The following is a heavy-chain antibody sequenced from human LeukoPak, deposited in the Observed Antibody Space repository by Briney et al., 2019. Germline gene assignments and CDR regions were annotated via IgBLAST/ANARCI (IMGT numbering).Heavy chain of an antibody. V-gene: IGHV1-24*01. CDR2: FDPEDGET. D-gene: IGHD3-10*01. Sequence: ASVKVSCTVSGYTLTELSMHWVRQAPGKGLEWMGGFDPEDGETIYAQKFQGRVTMTEDTSTDTAYMELSSLRSEDTAVYYCATARYYGSGSYYILDAFDIWGQGTMVTVSS. J-gene: IGHJ3*02. CDR3: ATARYYGSGSYYILDAFDI. CDR1: GYTLTELS.